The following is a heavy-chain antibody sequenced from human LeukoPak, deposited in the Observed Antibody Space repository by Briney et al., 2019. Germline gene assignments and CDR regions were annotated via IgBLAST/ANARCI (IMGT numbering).Heavy chain of an antibody. D-gene: IGHD1-26*01. CDR1: GGSISSSSYY. CDR2: IYYSGST. Sequence: SETLSLTCTVSGGSISSSSYYWGWIRQPPGKGLEWIGSIYYSGSTYYNPSLKSRVTISVDTSKNQFSLKLGSVTAADTAVYYCARRLKSYAYFDYWGQGTLVTVSS. V-gene: IGHV4-39*01. CDR3: ARRLKSYAYFDY. J-gene: IGHJ4*02.